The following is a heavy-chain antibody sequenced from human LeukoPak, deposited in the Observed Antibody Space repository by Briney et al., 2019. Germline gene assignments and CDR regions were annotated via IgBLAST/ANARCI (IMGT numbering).Heavy chain of an antibody. CDR2: ISGSGGST. D-gene: IGHD2-15*01. J-gene: IGHJ4*02. Sequence: GGSLRLSCAASGFTFSSYGMSWVRQAPGKGLEWVSAISGSGGSTYYADSVKGRFIISRDNSKNTLYLQMNSLRAEDTAVYYCAKFALRYCSGGSCHPFDYWGQGTLVTVSS. CDR3: AKFALRYCSGGSCHPFDY. V-gene: IGHV3-23*01. CDR1: GFTFSSYG.